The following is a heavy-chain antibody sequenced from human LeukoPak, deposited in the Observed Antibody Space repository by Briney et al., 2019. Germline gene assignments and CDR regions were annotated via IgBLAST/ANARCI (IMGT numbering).Heavy chain of an antibody. Sequence: SETLSLTCTVSGGSISSYYWSWIRQPPGKGLEWIGYMYYSGNTNYNPSLKSRVTISVDTSKNQFSLKVNSVTAADTAVYYCARDNYYGSGSYLDPWGQGTLVTVSS. CDR3: ARDNYYGSGSYLDP. J-gene: IGHJ5*02. D-gene: IGHD3-10*01. CDR1: GGSISSYY. V-gene: IGHV4-59*01. CDR2: MYYSGNT.